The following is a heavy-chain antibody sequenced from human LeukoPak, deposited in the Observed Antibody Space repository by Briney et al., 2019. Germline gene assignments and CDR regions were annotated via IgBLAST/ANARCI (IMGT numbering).Heavy chain of an antibody. CDR3: ARWGPYFDH. CDR1: GDSLTSGNW. Sequence: PSETLSLTCSVSGDSLTSGNWWSWLRQPPAKGLEWIGEIYHLGTTNYNPSLRSRVSISVDRSTNQFSLRLTSVTAADTAVYFCARWGPYFDHWGQGKLVTVSS. V-gene: IGHV4-4*02. J-gene: IGHJ4*01. CDR2: IYHLGTT. D-gene: IGHD7-27*01.